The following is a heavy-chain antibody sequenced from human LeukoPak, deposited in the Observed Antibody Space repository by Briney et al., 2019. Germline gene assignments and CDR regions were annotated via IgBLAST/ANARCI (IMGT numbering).Heavy chain of an antibody. V-gene: IGHV4-39*07. CDR2: IYHSGST. Sequence: SETLSLTCTVSGGSISSSSYYWGWIRQPPGKGLGWIGSIYHSGSTYYNPAIKSRVIIAVETSKKQFSLKLSSVTAADKAVYYCERDGSYYRDWFDPWGQGTLVTVS. CDR1: GGSISSSSYY. J-gene: IGHJ5*02. D-gene: IGHD1-26*01. CDR3: ERDGSYYRDWFDP.